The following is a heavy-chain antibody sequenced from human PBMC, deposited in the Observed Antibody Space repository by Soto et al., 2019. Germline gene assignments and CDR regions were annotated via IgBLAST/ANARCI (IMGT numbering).Heavy chain of an antibody. D-gene: IGHD6-19*01. CDR3: AREASSGWYGFDY. CDR1: GGSVSSGSYY. J-gene: IGHJ4*02. V-gene: IGHV4-61*01. CDR2: IYYSGST. Sequence: PSETLSLTCTVSGGSVSSGSYYWSWIRQPPGKGLEWIGYIYYSGSTNYNPSLKSRVTISVDTSKNQFSLKLSSVTAADTAVCYCAREASSGWYGFDYWGQGTLVTVSS.